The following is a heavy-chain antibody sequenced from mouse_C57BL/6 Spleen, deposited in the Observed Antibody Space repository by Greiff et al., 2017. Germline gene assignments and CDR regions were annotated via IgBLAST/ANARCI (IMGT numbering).Heavy chain of an antibody. CDR2: ISDGGSYT. CDR3: ARGRITTVVARYWYFDV. J-gene: IGHJ1*03. Sequence: EVQLVESGGGLVKPGGSLKLSCAASGFTSSSYAMSWVRQTPEKRLEWVATISDGGSYTYYPDNVKGRVTISRDNAKNNLYLQMSHLKSEDTAMYYCARGRITTVVARYWYFDVWGTGTTVTVSS. CDR1: GFTSSSYA. D-gene: IGHD1-1*01. V-gene: IGHV5-4*01.